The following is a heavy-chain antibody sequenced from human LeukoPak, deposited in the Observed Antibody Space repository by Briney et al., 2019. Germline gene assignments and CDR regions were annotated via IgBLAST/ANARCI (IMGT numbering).Heavy chain of an antibody. CDR2: IRYDGSNK. V-gene: IGHV3-30*02. CDR3: AKGRGWEASYYYYYMDV. Sequence: GGSLRLSCAASGFTFSSYGMHWVRQAPGKGLEWVAFIRYDGSNKYYADSVKGRFTISRDNSKNTLYLQVNSLRAEDTAVYYCAKGRGWEASYYYYYMDVWGKGTTVTIS. J-gene: IGHJ6*03. CDR1: GFTFSSYG. D-gene: IGHD1-26*01.